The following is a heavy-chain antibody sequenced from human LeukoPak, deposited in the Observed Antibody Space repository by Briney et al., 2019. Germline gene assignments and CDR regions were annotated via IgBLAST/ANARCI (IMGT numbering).Heavy chain of an antibody. J-gene: IGHJ6*02. CDR3: ARGHYYGSGSYYRNYYYYYYGMDV. V-gene: IGHV3-11*01. D-gene: IGHD3-10*01. Sequence: GGSLRLSCAASGFTFSDYYMSWIRQAPGKGLEWVSYIGSSGSTIYYADSVKGRFTISRDNAKNSLYLQMNSLRAEDTAVYYCARGHYYGSGSYYRNYYYYYYGMDVWGQGTTVTVSS. CDR1: GFTFSDYY. CDR2: IGSSGSTI.